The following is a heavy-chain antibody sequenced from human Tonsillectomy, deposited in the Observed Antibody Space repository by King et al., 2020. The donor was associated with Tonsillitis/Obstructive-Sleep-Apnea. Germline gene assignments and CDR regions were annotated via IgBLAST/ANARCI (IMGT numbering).Heavy chain of an antibody. CDR2: IYYSGST. V-gene: IGHV4-59*01. Sequence: QLQESGPGLVKPSETLSLTCTVSGGSISSYYWSWIRQPPGKGLEWIGDIYYSGSTNYNPSLKSRVTISVDTSKNQFSLKLSSVTAADTAVYYCARGMGSSTSSWGQGTLVTVSS. CDR3: ARGMGSSTSS. CDR1: GGSISSYY. J-gene: IGHJ5*02. D-gene: IGHD2-2*01.